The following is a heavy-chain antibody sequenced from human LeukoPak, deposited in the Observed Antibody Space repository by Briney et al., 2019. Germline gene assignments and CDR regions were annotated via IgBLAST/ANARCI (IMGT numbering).Heavy chain of an antibody. D-gene: IGHD3-3*01. CDR1: AGSISSSSYY. J-gene: IGHJ6*03. Sequence: SETLSLTCTVSAGSISSSSYYWGWIRQPPGKGLEWIGSIYYSGSTYYNPSLKSRVTISVDTTKNQFSLQLSSVTAADTAVYYCASRLRFLEWLFEDYMDVWGKGTTVTVSS. V-gene: IGHV4-39*07. CDR3: ASRLRFLEWLFEDYMDV. CDR2: IYYSGST.